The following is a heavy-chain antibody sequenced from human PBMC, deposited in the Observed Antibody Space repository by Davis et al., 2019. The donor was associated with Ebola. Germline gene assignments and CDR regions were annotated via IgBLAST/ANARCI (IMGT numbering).Heavy chain of an antibody. CDR3: ARSERYCSGGSCYHYGMDV. D-gene: IGHD2-15*01. J-gene: IGHJ6*04. Sequence: GESLKISCAASGFTFSSYAMHWVRQAPGKGLEWVAVISYDGSNKYYADSVKGRFTISRDNSKNTLYLQMNSLRAEDTAVYYCARSERYCSGGSCYHYGMDVWGKGTTVTVSS. CDR2: ISYDGSNK. CDR1: GFTFSSYA. V-gene: IGHV3-30-3*01.